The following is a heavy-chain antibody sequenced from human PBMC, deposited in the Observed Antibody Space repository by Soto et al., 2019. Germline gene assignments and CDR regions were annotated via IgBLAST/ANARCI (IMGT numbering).Heavy chain of an antibody. J-gene: IGHJ4*02. CDR3: TRGRMTTLD. D-gene: IGHD3-16*01. CDR1: GGSVSSANNY. V-gene: IGHV4-61*01. CDR2: IYNSGST. Sequence: QVQLQESGPGLVKPSETLSLTCSVSGGSVSSANNYWSWVRQPPGKGLEWIGYIYNSGSTNYNPSLTRRVTISVDTSKNQFSLKLSSVTAADTAVYYCTRGRMTTLDWGQVTLVTVSS.